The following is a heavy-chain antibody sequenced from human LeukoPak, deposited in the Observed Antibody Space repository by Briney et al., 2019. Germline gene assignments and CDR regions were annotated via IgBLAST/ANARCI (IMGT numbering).Heavy chain of an antibody. CDR2: ISGSGGST. J-gene: IGHJ4*02. V-gene: IGHV3-23*01. Sequence: GGSLRLSCAASGFTFSKYGIHWVRQAPGKGLEWVSAISGSGGSTYYADSVKGRFTISRDNSKNTLYLQMNSLRAEDTAVYYCAKDNNDGYYDYWGQGTLVTVSS. CDR1: GFTFSKYG. D-gene: IGHD3-22*01. CDR3: AKDNNDGYYDY.